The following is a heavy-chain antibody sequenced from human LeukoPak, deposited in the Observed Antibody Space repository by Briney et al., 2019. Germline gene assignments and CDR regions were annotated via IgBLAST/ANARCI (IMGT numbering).Heavy chain of an antibody. D-gene: IGHD2-15*01. CDR3: AIVMRMLPHAFDI. Sequence: AGGSLRLSCAASGFTFSSYAMSWVRQAPGKGLEWVSAISGSGGSTYYADSVKGRFTISRDNSKNTLYLQMNSLRAEGTAVYYCAIVMRMLPHAFDIWVQGTMVTVSS. V-gene: IGHV3-23*01. CDR2: ISGSGGST. CDR1: GFTFSSYA. J-gene: IGHJ3*02.